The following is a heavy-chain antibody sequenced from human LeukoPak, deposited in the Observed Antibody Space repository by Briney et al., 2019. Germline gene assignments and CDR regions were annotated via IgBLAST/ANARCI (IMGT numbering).Heavy chain of an antibody. Sequence: VGSLTLSCAASGFTFRSYAMSWVRQAPGKGLEWVSAISGSGGSTYYADSVKGRFTISRDNSKNTLYLQMNSLRAEDTAVYYCAKDPRSGSYYVEGAFDIWGQGTMVTVSS. CDR1: GFTFRSYA. D-gene: IGHD1-26*01. CDR3: AKDPRSGSYYVEGAFDI. J-gene: IGHJ3*02. V-gene: IGHV3-23*01. CDR2: ISGSGGST.